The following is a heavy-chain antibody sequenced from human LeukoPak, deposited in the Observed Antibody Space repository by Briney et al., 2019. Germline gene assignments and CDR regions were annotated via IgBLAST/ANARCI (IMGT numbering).Heavy chain of an antibody. V-gene: IGHV3-30*02. CDR3: AKDLPDAYYDY. Sequence: GGSLRLSCAASGFTFSSYGMHWVRQAPGKGLEWVAFIRNDGTIKYYTDSVKGRFTISRDNSKNTLFLQMISLRAEDTAVYYCAKDLPDAYYDYWGQGTLVTVSS. CDR1: GFTFSSYG. CDR2: IRNDGTIK. D-gene: IGHD2-2*01. J-gene: IGHJ4*02.